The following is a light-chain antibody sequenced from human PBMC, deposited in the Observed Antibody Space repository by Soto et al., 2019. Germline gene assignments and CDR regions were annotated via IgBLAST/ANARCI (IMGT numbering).Light chain of an antibody. V-gene: IGLV2-8*01. CDR1: SSDVGGYNY. CDR2: EVT. Sequence: QSVLTQPPSASGSPGQSVTISCTGTSSDVGGYNYVSWYQQYPGRAPKLMIYEVTKRPSGVPDRFSGSKSGNTASLTVSELQAGDEADYYCSSYAASNNFYFVFGGGTKLTVL. J-gene: IGLJ3*02. CDR3: SSYAASNNFYFV.